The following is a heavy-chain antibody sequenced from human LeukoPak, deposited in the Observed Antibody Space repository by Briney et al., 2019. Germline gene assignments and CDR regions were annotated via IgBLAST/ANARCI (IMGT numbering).Heavy chain of an antibody. Sequence: QPGGSLRLSCAASGFTFSSYWMSWVRQAPGKGLEWVANIKQDGSEKYYVDSVKGRFTISRDNAKNSLYLQMNSLRAEDTAVYYCATVTYYYDSSGPDGGYFDYWGQGTPVTVSS. J-gene: IGHJ4*02. D-gene: IGHD3-22*01. CDR3: ATVTYYYDSSGPDGGYFDY. CDR1: GFTFSSYW. V-gene: IGHV3-7*01. CDR2: IKQDGSEK.